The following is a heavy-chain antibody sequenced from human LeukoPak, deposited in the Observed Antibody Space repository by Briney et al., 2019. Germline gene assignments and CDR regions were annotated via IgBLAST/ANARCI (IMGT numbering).Heavy chain of an antibody. V-gene: IGHV3-48*03. J-gene: IGHJ4*02. Sequence: PGGSLRLSCAASGFTFSSYEMHWVRQAPGKGLEWVSYISSSGSTIYYADSVKGRFTISRDNAKNSLYLQMNSLRAEDTAVYYCARGGGYDSSGYYLNYFDYWGQGTLVTVSS. CDR3: ARGGGYDSSGYYLNYFDY. CDR2: ISSSGSTI. CDR1: GFTFSSYE. D-gene: IGHD3-22*01.